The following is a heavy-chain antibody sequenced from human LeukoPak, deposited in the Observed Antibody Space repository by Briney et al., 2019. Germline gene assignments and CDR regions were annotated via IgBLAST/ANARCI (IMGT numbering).Heavy chain of an antibody. CDR3: ARGSLGDAFDI. V-gene: IGHV4-34*01. CDR1: GGSFSGYY. CDR2: INHSGST. Sequence: SETLSLTCAVYGGSFSGYYWSWIRQLPGKGLEWIGEINHSGSTNYNPSLKSRVTISVDTSKNQFSLKLSSVTAADTAVYYCARGSLGDAFDIWGQGTVVTVSS. J-gene: IGHJ3*02.